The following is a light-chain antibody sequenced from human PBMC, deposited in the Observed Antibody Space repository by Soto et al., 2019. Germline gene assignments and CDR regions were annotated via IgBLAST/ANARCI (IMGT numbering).Light chain of an antibody. V-gene: IGLV2-14*01. CDR2: EAT. CDR1: SSDIGPYNY. Sequence: QSVLTQPASVSGSPGQSITISCIGTSSDIGPYNYVSWYQQHPDKAPKLILYEATNRPSGASDRFSGSKSGNAAFLTISGLQAEDEADYYCSSYSSSATPYVFGTGTKVTVL. J-gene: IGLJ1*01. CDR3: SSYSSSATPYV.